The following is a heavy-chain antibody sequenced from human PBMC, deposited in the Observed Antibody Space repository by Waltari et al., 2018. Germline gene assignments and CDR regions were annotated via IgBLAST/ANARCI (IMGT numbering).Heavy chain of an antibody. V-gene: IGHV3-23*01. D-gene: IGHD3-22*01. Sequence: EVQLLESGGGLVQPGGSLRLSCAASGFTFSSYAMRWVRQAPGKGLEWVSAISGSGGSTYYADSVKGRFTISRDNSKNTLYLQMNSLRAEDTAVYYCAKTYYYDSSGYYPYFDYWGQGTLVTVSS. CDR1: GFTFSSYA. J-gene: IGHJ4*02. CDR3: AKTYYYDSSGYYPYFDY. CDR2: ISGSGGST.